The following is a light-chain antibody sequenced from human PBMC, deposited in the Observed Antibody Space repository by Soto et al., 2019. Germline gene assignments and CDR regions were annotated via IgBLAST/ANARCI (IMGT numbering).Light chain of an antibody. CDR3: QQYYSFPRT. Sequence: DIQMTQTLSCLSSSVGDIVTITCRASQSISSYLNWYQQKPGKAPELLIYAASTLQSGVPSRFSGSGSGTDFTLTISCLQSEDFATYYCQQYYSFPRTFGQGTKVDIK. CDR1: QSISSY. J-gene: IGKJ1*01. CDR2: AAS. V-gene: IGKV1-39*01.